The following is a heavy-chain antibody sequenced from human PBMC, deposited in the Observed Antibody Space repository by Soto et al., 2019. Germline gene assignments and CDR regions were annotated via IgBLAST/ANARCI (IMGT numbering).Heavy chain of an antibody. Sequence: QVHLVQSGAEVKKPGASVRVSCKASGYTFTAYYMYWVRQAPGQGLEWMGQIKSNSGDTKYAQNFQGRVTMTRDTSISTAYMEVHRLTSDDTAVYYCARVGLHNWNYFDYWGQGTLVTVSS. V-gene: IGHV1-2*06. CDR2: IKSNSGDT. D-gene: IGHD1-20*01. J-gene: IGHJ4*02. CDR3: ARVGLHNWNYFDY. CDR1: GYTFTAYY.